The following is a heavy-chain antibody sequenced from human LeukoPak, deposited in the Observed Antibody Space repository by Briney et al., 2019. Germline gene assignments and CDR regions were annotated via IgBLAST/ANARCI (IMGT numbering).Heavy chain of an antibody. CDR2: INHRGST. D-gene: IGHD3-22*01. Sequence: SETLSLTCAVYGGSFSGYYWSWIRQPPGKGLEWIGEINHRGSTNYNPSLKSRVTISVHTSKNQFSLKLSSVTAADTAVYYCARRPYYYDSSGYFTFDYWGQGTLVTVSS. J-gene: IGHJ4*02. V-gene: IGHV4-34*01. CDR3: ARRPYYYDSSGYFTFDY. CDR1: GGSFSGYY.